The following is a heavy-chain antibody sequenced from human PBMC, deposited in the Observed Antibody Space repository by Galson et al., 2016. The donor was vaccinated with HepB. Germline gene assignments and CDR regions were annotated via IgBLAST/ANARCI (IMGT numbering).Heavy chain of an antibody. CDR2: IFPHDSET. Sequence: QSGAEVTQPGESLKISCQGSGYRFTDYWITWVRQMPGKGLEWMGIIFPHDSETTYSPSFQGQVTISVDDSLNTAYLQWSSLKASDTAMYYCARGNYFGSSGYLDSFDIWGQGTMVIVSS. J-gene: IGHJ3*02. CDR3: ARGNYFGSSGYLDSFDI. D-gene: IGHD3-22*01. CDR1: GYRFTDYW. V-gene: IGHV5-51*01.